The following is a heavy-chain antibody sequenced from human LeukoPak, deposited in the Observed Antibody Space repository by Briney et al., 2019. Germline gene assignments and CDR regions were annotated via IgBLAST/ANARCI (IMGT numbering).Heavy chain of an antibody. D-gene: IGHD1-26*01. CDR3: ASRIVGATPAFDI. Sequence: SVKVSCRASGGTFSSYAISWVRQAPGQGLEWMGGIIPIFGTANYAQKFQGRVTITADESTSTAYMELSSLRSEDTAVYYCASRIVGATPAFDIWGQGTMVTVSS. J-gene: IGHJ3*02. CDR1: GGTFSSYA. CDR2: IIPIFGTA. V-gene: IGHV1-69*01.